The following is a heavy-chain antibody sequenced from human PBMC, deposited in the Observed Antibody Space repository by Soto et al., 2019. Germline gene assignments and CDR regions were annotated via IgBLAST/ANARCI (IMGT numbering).Heavy chain of an antibody. CDR2: VFYSGST. Sequence: SETLSLTCTVSGGSISNSGYYWGWIRQPPGKGLEWIGSVFYSGSTYYNPSLKSRVTISGDTSKNQFSLKLSSVTAADTAVYYCARLSYCSSTSCYGPTFDYWGQGTLVTVSS. CDR3: ARLSYCSSTSCYGPTFDY. V-gene: IGHV4-39*01. J-gene: IGHJ4*02. CDR1: GGSISNSGYY. D-gene: IGHD2-2*01.